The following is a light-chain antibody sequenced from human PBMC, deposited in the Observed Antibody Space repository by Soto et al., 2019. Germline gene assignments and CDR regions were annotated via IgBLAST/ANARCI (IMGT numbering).Light chain of an antibody. J-gene: IGKJ4*01. CDR3: QQRSDWPPSLT. V-gene: IGKV3-15*01. CDR2: GAS. CDR1: QSVSSN. Sequence: EIVMTQSPATLSVSPGERATLSCRASQSVSSNLAWYQQKPGQAPRLLIYGASTRATGIPARFSGSGSGTDFTLTISSLEPEDFGVYYCQQRSDWPPSLTFGGGTKVDIK.